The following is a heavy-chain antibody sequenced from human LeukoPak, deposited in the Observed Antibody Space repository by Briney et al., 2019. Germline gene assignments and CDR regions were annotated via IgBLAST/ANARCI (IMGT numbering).Heavy chain of an antibody. V-gene: IGHV1-69*01. J-gene: IGHJ3*02. CDR3: ARLKEWAFDI. Sequence: ASVTVSFKASGGTFSSYAISWVRQAPGQGLEWMGGIIPIFGTANYAQKFQGRVTITADESTSTAYMELSSLRSEDTAVYYCARLKEWAFDIWGQGTMVTVSS. CDR2: IIPIFGTA. D-gene: IGHD3-3*01. CDR1: GGTFSSYA.